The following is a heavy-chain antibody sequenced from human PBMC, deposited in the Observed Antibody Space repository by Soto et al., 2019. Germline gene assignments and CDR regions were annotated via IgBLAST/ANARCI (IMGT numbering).Heavy chain of an antibody. Sequence: SETLSLTCTVSGGSISSYYWSWIRQPPGKGLEWIGYIYYSGSTNYNPSLKSRVTISVDTSKNQFSLKLSSVTAADTAVYYCARDGDIVATTDYYGMDVWGQGTTVTVSS. CDR1: GGSISSYY. CDR3: ARDGDIVATTDYYGMDV. V-gene: IGHV4-59*01. J-gene: IGHJ6*02. CDR2: IYYSGST. D-gene: IGHD5-12*01.